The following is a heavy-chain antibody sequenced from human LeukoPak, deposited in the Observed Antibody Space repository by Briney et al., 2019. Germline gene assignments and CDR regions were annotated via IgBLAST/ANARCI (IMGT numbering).Heavy chain of an antibody. CDR1: GGSISSNNW. CDR3: AKDIGPTVVVPRC. Sequence: PSETLSLTCAVSGGSISSNNWWGWVRQPPGKGLEWIGEIYHSGSPNYNPSLKSRVTISVDKSRNHFSLNLSSVTAADTALYYCAKDIGPTVVVPRCWGQGTLVTVSS. V-gene: IGHV4-4*02. D-gene: IGHD3-22*01. J-gene: IGHJ4*02. CDR2: IYHSGSP.